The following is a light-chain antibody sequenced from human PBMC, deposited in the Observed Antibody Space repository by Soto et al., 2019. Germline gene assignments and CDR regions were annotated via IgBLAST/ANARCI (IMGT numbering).Light chain of an antibody. V-gene: IGLV1-47*02. CDR3: ATWDDSLSGVV. J-gene: IGLJ2*01. CDR2: GNN. Sequence: QSVLTQPPSASGTPGQRVTISCFGSSSNIGNNYVYWYQHLPGTAPKLIIYGNNMRPSGVPGRLSGSKSGTSASLAISGLRSEDEADYCCATWDDSLSGVVFGRGTKLTVL. CDR1: SSNIGNNY.